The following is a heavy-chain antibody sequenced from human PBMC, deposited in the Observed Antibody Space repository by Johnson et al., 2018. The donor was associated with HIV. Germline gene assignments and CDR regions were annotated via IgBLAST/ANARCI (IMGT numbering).Heavy chain of an antibody. V-gene: IGHV3-30*19. CDR2: ISYDGSNK. CDR1: GFTFSSYG. D-gene: IGHD6-19*01. J-gene: IGHJ3*02. Sequence: QMQLVESGGGVVQPGRSLRLSCEASGFTFSSYGMHWVRQAPGKGLEWVAVISYDGSNKYYADSVKGRFTISRDNSKNTLYLQMNSLRAEDTAVYYCARIPGSGWDHDAFDIWGQGTMVTVSS. CDR3: ARIPGSGWDHDAFDI.